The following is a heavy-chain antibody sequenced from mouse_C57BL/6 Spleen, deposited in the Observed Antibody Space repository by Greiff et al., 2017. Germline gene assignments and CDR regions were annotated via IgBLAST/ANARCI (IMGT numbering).Heavy chain of an antibody. CDR1: GYSFTDYN. V-gene: IGHV1-39*01. D-gene: IGHD2-9*01. J-gene: IGHJ2*01. Sequence: VQLKESGPELVKPGATVSISCKASGYSFTDYNMNWVKQSNGKSLEWIGVINPNYGTTSYNQKFKGKATLTVDQSSSTAYMQLNSLTSEDSAVYYCARGTYYGYDYFDYWGQGTTRTVSS. CDR2: INPNYGTT. CDR3: ARGTYYGYDYFDY.